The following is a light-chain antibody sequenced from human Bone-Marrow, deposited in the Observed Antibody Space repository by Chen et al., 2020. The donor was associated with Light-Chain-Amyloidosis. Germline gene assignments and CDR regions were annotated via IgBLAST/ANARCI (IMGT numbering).Light chain of an antibody. CDR2: EVT. CDR1: SSDVGGDNH. Sequence: QSALTQPASVSGSPGQSITISCTRTSSDVGGDNHVSWYQQHPDKAPKLMIYEVTTRPSWVPDRFSGSKSDNTASLTISGLQTEDEADYFCSSYTITTTLVFGRGTRVTVL. CDR3: SSYTITTTLV. J-gene: IGLJ1*01. V-gene: IGLV2-14*01.